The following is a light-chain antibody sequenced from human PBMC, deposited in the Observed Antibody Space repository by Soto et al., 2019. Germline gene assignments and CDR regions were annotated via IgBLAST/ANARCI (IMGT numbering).Light chain of an antibody. CDR2: XAS. CDR3: QQYKNTPT. V-gene: IGKV1-33*01. CDR1: QSVXNY. J-gene: IGKJ5*01. Sequence: DIKMTQSPSSLSASAGDRVTISCRASQSVXNYLNWYERKPGRAPKLLIYXASSYDAGVPSMFRGSGSGTDFTLTISRLQPYDMETYYCQQYKNTPTFGQGTQVDIK.